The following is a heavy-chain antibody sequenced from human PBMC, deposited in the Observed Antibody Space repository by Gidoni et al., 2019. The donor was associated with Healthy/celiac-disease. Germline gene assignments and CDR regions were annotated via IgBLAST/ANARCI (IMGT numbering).Heavy chain of an antibody. CDR1: GYTFTSYD. Sequence: QVQLVQSGAEVKKPGASVTVSCKASGYTFTSYDINGVRQATGQGLEWMGWMNPNSGNTGYAQKFQGRVTMTRNTSISTAYMELSSLRSEDTAVYYCARADYYDSSGYLSDYGMDVWGQGTTVTVSS. J-gene: IGHJ6*02. CDR3: ARADYYDSSGYLSDYGMDV. D-gene: IGHD3-22*01. CDR2: MNPNSGNT. V-gene: IGHV1-8*01.